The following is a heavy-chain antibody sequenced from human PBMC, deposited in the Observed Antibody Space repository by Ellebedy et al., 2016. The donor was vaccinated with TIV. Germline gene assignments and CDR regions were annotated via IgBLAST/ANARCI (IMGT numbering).Heavy chain of an antibody. Sequence: GESLKISCAASGFSFNSYAMSWVRQAPGKGLEWVSTISNTGSRTYYADSVEGRFIISRDNSKRTLFLQMNSLRAEDTALYYCAKGRGGGSDSSFPRYFFDYWGLGTLVTVSS. D-gene: IGHD3-22*01. J-gene: IGHJ4*02. V-gene: IGHV3-23*01. CDR1: GFSFNSYA. CDR3: AKGRGGGSDSSFPRYFFDY. CDR2: ISNTGSRT.